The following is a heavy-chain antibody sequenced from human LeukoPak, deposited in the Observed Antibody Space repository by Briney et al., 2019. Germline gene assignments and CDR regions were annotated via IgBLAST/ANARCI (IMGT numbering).Heavy chain of an antibody. Sequence: GGSLRLSCAASGFTFSNYWMHWVRQAPGKGLVWVSRIYNDGSSASYADSVRGRFTIFRDNAKNTLYLQMNSLRAEDTAVYYCASAYGVRGQDWFDPWGQGTLVTVSS. CDR1: GFTFSNYW. D-gene: IGHD2-21*01. CDR2: IYNDGSSA. CDR3: ASAYGVRGQDWFDP. J-gene: IGHJ5*02. V-gene: IGHV3-74*01.